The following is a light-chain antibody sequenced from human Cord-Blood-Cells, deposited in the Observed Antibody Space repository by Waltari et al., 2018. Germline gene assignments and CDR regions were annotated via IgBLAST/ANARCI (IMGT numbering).Light chain of an antibody. CDR1: QSVSSY. CDR3: QQRSNWLT. Sequence: EIVLTQSPATLSLSPGERATLSCRASQSVSSYLAWYQQQPGQAPRLLIYDASNRATGIPARFSGSGSGTDCTLTISSLEPEDFAVYYCQQRSNWLTFGGGTKVEIK. CDR2: DAS. J-gene: IGKJ4*01. V-gene: IGKV3-11*01.